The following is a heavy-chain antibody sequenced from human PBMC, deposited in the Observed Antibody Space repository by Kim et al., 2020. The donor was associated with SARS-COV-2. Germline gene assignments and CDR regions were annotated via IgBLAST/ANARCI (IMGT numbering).Heavy chain of an antibody. J-gene: IGHJ4*02. V-gene: IGHV3-11*06. CDR3: AIDRCSGYDPQIS. Sequence: YTDSMMGRFTSSRDNAKNSLYLQMNSLRTEDTAVYYCAIDRCSGYDPQISWGQGTLVTVSS. D-gene: IGHD5-12*01.